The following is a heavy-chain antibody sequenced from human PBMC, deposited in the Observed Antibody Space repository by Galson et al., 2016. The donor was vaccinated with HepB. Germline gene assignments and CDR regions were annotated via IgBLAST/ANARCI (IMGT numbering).Heavy chain of an antibody. V-gene: IGHV3-21*01. J-gene: IGHJ4*02. Sequence: SLRLSCAASGFTFSDYSMSWVRQAPGKGLEWVSSISTSSDYIYYADSVKGRFTISRDNAKNSLYLQMNSLRAEDTAVYYCAKMGGGAWTPIFDWGQGSLVTVSS. CDR2: ISTSSDYI. CDR3: AKMGGGAWTPIFD. CDR1: GFTFSDYS. D-gene: IGHD3-3*01.